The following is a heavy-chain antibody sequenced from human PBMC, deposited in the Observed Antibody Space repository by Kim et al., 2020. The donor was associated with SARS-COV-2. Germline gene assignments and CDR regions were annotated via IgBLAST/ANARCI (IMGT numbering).Heavy chain of an antibody. CDR2: INPNSGGT. Sequence: SVKVSCKASGYTFTGYYMHWVRQAPGQGLEWMGRINPNSGGTNYAQKFQGRVTMTRDTSISTAYMELSRLRSDDTAVYYCARDGYSGGGDAFDIWGQGTMVTVSS. J-gene: IGHJ3*02. D-gene: IGHD6-19*01. CDR3: ARDGYSGGGDAFDI. V-gene: IGHV1-2*06. CDR1: GYTFTGYY.